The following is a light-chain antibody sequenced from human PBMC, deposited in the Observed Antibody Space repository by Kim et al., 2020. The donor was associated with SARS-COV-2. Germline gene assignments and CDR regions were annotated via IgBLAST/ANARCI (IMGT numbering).Light chain of an antibody. J-gene: IGKJ4*01. CDR1: QSVSSY. CDR2: DAS. CDR3: QQRSNWPPSLT. Sequence: PGERATLSCRASQSVSSYLAWYQQKPGQAPRLLIYDASNRATGIPARFRGSGSGTDFTLTISSLEPEDFAVYYCQQRSNWPPSLTFGGGTKVDIK. V-gene: IGKV3-11*01.